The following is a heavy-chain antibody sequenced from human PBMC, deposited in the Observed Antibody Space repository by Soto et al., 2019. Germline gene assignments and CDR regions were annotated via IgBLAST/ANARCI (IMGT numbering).Heavy chain of an antibody. J-gene: IGHJ4*02. CDR3: TKGGWLDD. CDR2: ISDSGGST. V-gene: IGHV3-23*01. CDR1: GFTFTTYT. Sequence: EVQLSESGGGLVQPGGSLRLSCAASGFTFTTYTMTWARQAPGKGLEWVSEISDSGGSTNYADSVKCRFTISRDNSKNTLYLLMISLRGEDTAIYYCTKGGWLDDWGQGTLVTVSS. D-gene: IGHD6-19*01.